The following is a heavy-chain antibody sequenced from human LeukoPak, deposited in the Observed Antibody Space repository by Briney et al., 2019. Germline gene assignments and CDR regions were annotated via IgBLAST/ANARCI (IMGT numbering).Heavy chain of an antibody. J-gene: IGHJ5*02. V-gene: IGHV3-7*05. CDR1: GFTFSSYW. Sequence: GGSLRLSCAASGFTFSSYWMHWVRQAPGKGLEWVASINQDGSEMYYVHSVKGRFTISRDNAKKSLYLQMSSLRVEDTAVYHCAVPLWVGEQVRFDPWGQGTLVTVPS. CDR3: AVPLWVGEQVRFDP. D-gene: IGHD3-10*01. CDR2: INQDGSEM.